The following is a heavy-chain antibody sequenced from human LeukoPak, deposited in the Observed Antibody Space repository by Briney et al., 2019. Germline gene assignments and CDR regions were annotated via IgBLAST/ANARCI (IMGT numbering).Heavy chain of an antibody. CDR3: AREVYDSSGYYAFDI. CDR2: INPNSGGT. Sequence: ASVKVSCKASGYTFTGYYMHWVRQAPGQGLEWMGWINPNSGGTNYAQKFQGWVTMTRDTSISTAYMELSRLRSDDTAVYYCAREVYDSSGYYAFDIWGQGTMVTVSS. D-gene: IGHD3-22*01. J-gene: IGHJ3*02. V-gene: IGHV1-2*04. CDR1: GYTFTGYY.